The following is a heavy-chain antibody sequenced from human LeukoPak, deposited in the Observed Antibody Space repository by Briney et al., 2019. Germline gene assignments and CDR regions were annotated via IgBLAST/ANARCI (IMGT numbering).Heavy chain of an antibody. V-gene: IGHV5-51*01. CDR2: IYRRDSEI. CDR1: GYSFSTYW. D-gene: IGHD6-13*01. J-gene: IGHJ5*02. CDR3: ARPVYSSSLSSHFDP. Sequence: GESLKISCEGSGYSFSTYWIAWVRQMPGKGLEWMGSIYRRDSEIRYSPSFQGQVTISADNSISTAYLQWSSLKASDTAMYYCARPVYSSSLSSHFDPWGQGTLVTVSS.